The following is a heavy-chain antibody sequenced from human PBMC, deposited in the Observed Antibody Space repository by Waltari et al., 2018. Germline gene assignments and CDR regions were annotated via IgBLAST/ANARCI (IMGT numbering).Heavy chain of an antibody. J-gene: IGHJ6*02. CDR1: GGTFSSYA. CDR2: IIPIFGTA. V-gene: IGHV1-69*01. Sequence: QVQLVQSGAEVKKPGSSVKVSCKASGGTFSSYAISWVRQAPGQGLGWMGGIIPIFGTANYAQKFQGRVTITADESTSTAYMELSSLRSEDTAVYYCARSINYYGSGSYHPPYYYYGMDVWGQGTTVTVSS. CDR3: ARSINYYGSGSYHPPYYYYGMDV. D-gene: IGHD3-10*01.